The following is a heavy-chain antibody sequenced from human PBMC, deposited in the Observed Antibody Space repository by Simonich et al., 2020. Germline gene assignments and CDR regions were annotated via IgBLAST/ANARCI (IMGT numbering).Heavy chain of an antibody. D-gene: IGHD6-6*01. Sequence: QLQLQESGPGLVKPSETLSLTCTVSGGSISSSSYYWGWIRQPPGKGLEWIGSIYYRGGTYNNPDLRSRVTISVAPSKNQFSLKLSSVTAADTAVYYCASTLFTASSSFAFDIWGQGTMVTVSS. V-gene: IGHV4-39*01. CDR3: ASTLFTASSSFAFDI. J-gene: IGHJ3*02. CDR1: GGSISSSSYY. CDR2: IYYRGGT.